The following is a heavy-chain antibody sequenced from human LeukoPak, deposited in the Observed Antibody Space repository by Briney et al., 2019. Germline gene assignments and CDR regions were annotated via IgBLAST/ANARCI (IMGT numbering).Heavy chain of an antibody. J-gene: IGHJ3*02. CDR1: GFTFSSYG. CDR3: AKDRGGIVGATYAFDI. D-gene: IGHD1-26*01. Sequence: GGSLRLSCAASGFTFSSYGMSWVRQAPGKGLEWVSAISGSGGSTYYADSVKGRFTISRDNSKNTLYLQMNSLRAEDTAVYYCAKDRGGIVGATYAFDIWGQGTMVTVSS. V-gene: IGHV3-23*01. CDR2: ISGSGGST.